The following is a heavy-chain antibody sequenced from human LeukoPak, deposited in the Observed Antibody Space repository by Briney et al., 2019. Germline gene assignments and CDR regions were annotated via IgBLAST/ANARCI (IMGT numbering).Heavy chain of an antibody. CDR1: GGSISSYY. D-gene: IGHD4-23*01. CDR2: IHYSGST. Sequence: SETLSLTCSVFGGSISSYYWSWIRQPPGKGLEWIGYIHYSGSTNYNPSLKSRVTISVDTSNNQFSLKLSSVTAADTAVYYCARARGYGGNSFDYWGQGTLVTVSS. CDR3: ARARGYGGNSFDY. V-gene: IGHV4-59*08. J-gene: IGHJ4*02.